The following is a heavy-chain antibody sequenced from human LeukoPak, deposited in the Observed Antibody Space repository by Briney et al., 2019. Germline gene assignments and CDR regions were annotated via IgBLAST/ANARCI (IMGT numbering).Heavy chain of an antibody. CDR3: ARIPSLGQYYFDY. J-gene: IGHJ4*02. CDR1: GGSISSGSYY. Sequence: SETLSLTCTVSGGSISSGSYYWSWIRQPAETGLEWIGRIYTSGSTNYNPSLKSRVTISVDTSKNQFSLKLSSVTAADTAVYYCARIPSLGQYYFDYWGQGTLVTVSS. D-gene: IGHD3-16*01. V-gene: IGHV4-61*02. CDR2: IYTSGST.